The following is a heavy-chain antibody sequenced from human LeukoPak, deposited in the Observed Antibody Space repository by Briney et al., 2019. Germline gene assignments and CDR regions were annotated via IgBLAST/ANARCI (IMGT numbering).Heavy chain of an antibody. D-gene: IGHD1-26*01. CDR1: GFTFSSYA. CDR2: ISYDGSNK. Sequence: GGSLRLSCAASGFTFSSYAMHWVRQAPGKGLEWVAVISYDGSNKYYADSVKGRFTISRDNSKNTLYLQMNSLRAEDTAVYYCARPVDQWELPQPFFDYWGQGTLVTVSS. V-gene: IGHV3-30-3*01. CDR3: ARPVDQWELPQPFFDY. J-gene: IGHJ4*02.